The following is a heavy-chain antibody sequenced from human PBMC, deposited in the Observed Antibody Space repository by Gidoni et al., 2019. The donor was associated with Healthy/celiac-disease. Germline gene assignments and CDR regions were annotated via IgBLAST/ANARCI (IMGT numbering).Heavy chain of an antibody. Sequence: QVQLVQSGAEVKKPGASVKVSCKASGYTFTSYGISGVRQAPGQGLEWMGWISDYNGNTNYAQKLRGRVTMTTDTSTSTAYMELRRLRSDATAVYYCARDGSGIVGAPPGLWGQGTLVTVSS. CDR1: GYTFTSYG. CDR3: ARDGSGIVGAPPGL. V-gene: IGHV1-18*01. CDR2: ISDYNGNT. J-gene: IGHJ4*02. D-gene: IGHD1-26*01.